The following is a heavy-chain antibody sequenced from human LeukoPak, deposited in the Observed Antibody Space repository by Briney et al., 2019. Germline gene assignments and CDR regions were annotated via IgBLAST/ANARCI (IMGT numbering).Heavy chain of an antibody. Sequence: SGGSLRLSCAASGFTFSSCWMNWVRQAPGKGLEWVANIKQDGSEKYYVDSVKGRFTISRDNAKNSLYLQMNSLRVEDTAVYYCTSWGDTTAEYFQRWGQGTLVTVSS. J-gene: IGHJ1*01. CDR2: IKQDGSEK. D-gene: IGHD2-21*02. V-gene: IGHV3-7*01. CDR1: GFTFSSCW. CDR3: TSWGDTTAEYFQR.